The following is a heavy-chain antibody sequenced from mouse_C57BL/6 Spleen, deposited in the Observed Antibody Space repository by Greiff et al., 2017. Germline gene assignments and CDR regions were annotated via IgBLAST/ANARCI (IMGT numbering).Heavy chain of an antibody. D-gene: IGHD2-12*01. J-gene: IGHJ2*01. CDR2: IAPETVGT. Sequence: VQLQQSGAELVRPGASVTLSCKSSGYTFTDYAMHFVKQTPLHGLELIGAIAPETVGTAYNQKFKGKALLTADKSSSTAYMELRSLTSEDSAVYYCTRKGTIADYFDYWGQGTTLTVAS. V-gene: IGHV1-15*01. CDR3: TRKGTIADYFDY. CDR1: GYTFTDYA.